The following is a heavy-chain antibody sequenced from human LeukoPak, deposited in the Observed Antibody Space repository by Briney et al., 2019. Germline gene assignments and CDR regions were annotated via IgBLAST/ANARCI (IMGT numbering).Heavy chain of an antibody. CDR2: IRSNTYGGAT. Sequence: GGSLRLSCTASGFTFGDYAVTWVRQAPGKGLEWVGFIRSNTYGGATEYAASVKGRFTISRDDSKSIAHLQMNSLKIEDTAVYYCTTLPSTTVGRGSFDIWGRGTLVTISS. J-gene: IGHJ3*02. D-gene: IGHD4-23*01. CDR1: GFTFGDYA. V-gene: IGHV3-49*04. CDR3: TTLPSTTVGRGSFDI.